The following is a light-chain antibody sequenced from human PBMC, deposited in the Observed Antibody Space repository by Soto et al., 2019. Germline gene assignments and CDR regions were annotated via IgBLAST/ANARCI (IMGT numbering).Light chain of an antibody. CDR1: SSDVGGYNY. J-gene: IGLJ1*01. Sequence: QSALTQPASVSGSPGQSITISCTGTSSDVGGYNYVSWYQQHPGKAPKFMIYDVSNRPSGVSTRFSGSKSGNTASLTISGLQAEDEADYYCNSYTTSNTRKIVIGTGTKVTVL. V-gene: IGLV2-14*01. CDR3: NSYTTSNTRKIV. CDR2: DVS.